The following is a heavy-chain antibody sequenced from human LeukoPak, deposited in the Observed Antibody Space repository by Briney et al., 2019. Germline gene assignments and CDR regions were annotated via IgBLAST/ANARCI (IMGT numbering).Heavy chain of an antibody. CDR3: AKDATPGNSIWDHFDS. CDR1: GFPFNIYG. Sequence: GGSLRLSCAASGFPFNIYGMSWVRQAPGKGLEWVPSVGGGNDIHYADSVKGRFTGSRDDAKGTVYLQMNSLRVEDTAIYFCAKDATPGNSIWDHFDSWGQGTLVTVSS. V-gene: IGHV3-23*01. J-gene: IGHJ4*02. D-gene: IGHD1-7*01. CDR2: VGGGNDI.